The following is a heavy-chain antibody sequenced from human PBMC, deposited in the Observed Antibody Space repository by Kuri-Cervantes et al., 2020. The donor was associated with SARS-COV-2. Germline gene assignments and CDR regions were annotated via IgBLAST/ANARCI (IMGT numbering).Heavy chain of an antibody. J-gene: IGHJ4*02. V-gene: IGHV1-8*01. CDR3: AGGTYDLLSGYYNANVDY. CDR2: VKTNSGNT. CDR1: ETTFPNYD. Sequence: ASVKVSCKAPETTFPNYDINWVRQATGQGLEWMGMVKTNSGNTLYAQFFQGRVTMTRDTSTSTVYMELSSLRSEDTAVYYCAGGTYDLLSGYYNANVDYWGLGTLVTVSS. D-gene: IGHD3-9*01.